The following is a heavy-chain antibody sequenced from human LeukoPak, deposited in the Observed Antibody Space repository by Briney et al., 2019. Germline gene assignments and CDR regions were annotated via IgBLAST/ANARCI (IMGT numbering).Heavy chain of an antibody. CDR2: IRSKAYGGTT. CDR1: GFTFGDYA. V-gene: IGHV3-49*03. J-gene: IGHJ5*02. CDR3: AKEPASSGWFDP. D-gene: IGHD6-19*01. Sequence: GGSLRLSCTASGFTFGDYAMSWFRQAPGKGLEWVGFIRSKAYGGTTEYAASVKGRFTISRDNSKNTLYLQMNSLRAEDTAVYYCAKEPASSGWFDPWGQGTLVAVSS.